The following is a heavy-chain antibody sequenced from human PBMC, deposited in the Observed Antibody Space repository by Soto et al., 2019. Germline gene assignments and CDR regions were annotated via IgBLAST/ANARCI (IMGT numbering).Heavy chain of an antibody. CDR1: GYRFTHYW. CDR3: ARGPPLGENSMFDRLY. CDR2: IYPDDSDT. Sequence: GESLKISCEASGYRFTHYWIGWVRQVPEKGLEWMGIIYPDDSDTRYSPSFEGQVTISVDKSITTAYLHWSSLNASDSAMYYCARGPPLGENSMFDRLYWGLGSLVTVSS. V-gene: IGHV5-51*01. J-gene: IGHJ4*02. D-gene: IGHD3-9*01.